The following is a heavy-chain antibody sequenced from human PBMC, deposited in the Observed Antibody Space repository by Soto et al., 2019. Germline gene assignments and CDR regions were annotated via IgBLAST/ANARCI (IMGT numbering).Heavy chain of an antibody. Sequence: DVQLVESGGGLVQPGGSLRLSCAASGFAFSMYDMHWVRQVAGKGLEWVSAIGTAGDTLYAGSVKGRFSASRENAKNSLYLQMNSLRAGDTAVYYCARDKGLCSSASCPNKIYHFAMDVWGLGPTVIVSS. CDR1: GFAFSMYD. D-gene: IGHD2-2*01. J-gene: IGHJ6*02. CDR3: ARDKGLCSSASCPNKIYHFAMDV. CDR2: IGTAGDT. V-gene: IGHV3-13*01.